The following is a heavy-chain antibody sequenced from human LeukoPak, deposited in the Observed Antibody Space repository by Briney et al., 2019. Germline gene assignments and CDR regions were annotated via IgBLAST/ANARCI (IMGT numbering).Heavy chain of an antibody. CDR3: AKDASGYGYYFDY. D-gene: IGHD3-10*01. J-gene: IGHJ4*02. V-gene: IGHV3-23*01. CDR2: VSVSGGTT. CDR1: GFTFSSFA. Sequence: GGSLRLSCAVSGFTFSSFAMCWVRMPPGKGLEWLSVVSVSGGTTFYSDSAKGRFTISTDNSKNTLYLQMNSLRAEDTAVYYCAKDASGYGYYFDYWGQGTLVTVSS.